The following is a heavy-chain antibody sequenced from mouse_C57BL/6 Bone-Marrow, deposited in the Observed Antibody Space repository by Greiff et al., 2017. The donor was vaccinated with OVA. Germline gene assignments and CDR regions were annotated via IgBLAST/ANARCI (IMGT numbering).Heavy chain of an antibody. CDR1: GFSLTSYG. D-gene: IGHD2-3*01. CDR2: IWGVGST. CDR3: ASGGGWLLFAY. Sequence: VTLVESGPGLVAPSQSLSITCTVSGFSLTSYGVDWVRQSPGKGLEWLGVIWGVGSTNYNSALKSRLSISKDNSKSQVFLKMNSLQTDDTAMYYCASGGGWLLFAYWGQGTLVTVSA. V-gene: IGHV2-6*01. J-gene: IGHJ3*01.